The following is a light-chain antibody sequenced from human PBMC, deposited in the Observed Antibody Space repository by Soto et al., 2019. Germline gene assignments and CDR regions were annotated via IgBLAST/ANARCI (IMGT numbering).Light chain of an antibody. V-gene: IGLV2-14*01. Sequence: QSALTQPASVSGSPGQSITISCTGTSSDIGGFYYVSWYQHHPGKDPKLMIYQVSNRPSGVSNRFSGSKSGNTASLTISGLQAEDEADYFCSSYTVSRTYVFGTGTKVTVL. CDR1: SSDIGGFYY. CDR3: SSYTVSRTYV. J-gene: IGLJ1*01. CDR2: QVS.